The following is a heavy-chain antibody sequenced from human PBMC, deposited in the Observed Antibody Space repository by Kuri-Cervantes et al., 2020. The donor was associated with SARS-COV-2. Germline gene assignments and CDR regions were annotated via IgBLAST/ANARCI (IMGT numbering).Heavy chain of an antibody. J-gene: IGHJ4*02. CDR1: GGSISSYY. V-gene: IGHV4-59*01. CDR3: ARVNDYYFDY. CDR2: IYYSGST. Sequence: GSLRLSCTVSGGSISSYYWSWIRQPPGKGLEWIGYIYYSGSTNYNPSLKSRVTISVDTSKNQFSLKLSSVTAADTAVYYCARVNDYYFDYWGQGTLVTAPQ. D-gene: IGHD1-1*01.